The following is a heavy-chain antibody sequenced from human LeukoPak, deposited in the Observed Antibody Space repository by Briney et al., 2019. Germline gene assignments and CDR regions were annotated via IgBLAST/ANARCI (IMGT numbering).Heavy chain of an antibody. CDR2: ISATGVNT. CDR3: AKDVRVGGGGMDV. D-gene: IGHD1-26*01. CDR1: GSSVSTYA. Sequence: PGGSLTPSCAASGSSVSTYAITSVRQAPGKWLEWVSLISATGVNTYHADSVKGRFTISRDNSKNTLSLQMNSLRAEDTAVYYCAKDVRVGGGGMDVWGQGTPVTVSS. V-gene: IGHV3-23*01. J-gene: IGHJ6*02.